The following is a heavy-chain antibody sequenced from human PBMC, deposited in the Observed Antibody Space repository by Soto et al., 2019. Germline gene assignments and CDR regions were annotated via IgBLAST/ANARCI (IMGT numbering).Heavy chain of an antibody. CDR2: MNPGSGKT. CDR1: EYTFTDHY. J-gene: IGHJ5*02. D-gene: IGHD6-13*01. Sequence: ASVKVSCKGSEYTFTDHYMHWVRQAAGQGLEWLGWMNPGSGKTGYASKFQGRVAMTRDASTGTSHLELSSLTSDDTAVYYCARMASAGTLNWFDPWGQGTLVTVSS. CDR3: ARMASAGTLNWFDP. V-gene: IGHV1-8*02.